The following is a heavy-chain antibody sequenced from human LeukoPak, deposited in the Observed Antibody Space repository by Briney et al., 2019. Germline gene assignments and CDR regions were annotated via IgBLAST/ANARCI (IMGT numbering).Heavy chain of an antibody. J-gene: IGHJ5*02. V-gene: IGHV3-21*01. D-gene: IGHD1-26*01. CDR3: ARSLVVGATYPYH. CDR1: GFTFSSYY. CDR2: ISTSSSYI. Sequence: SGGGLVKPGGSLRLSCAASGFTFSSYYMNWVRQAPGKGLEWVSCISTSSSYIYYADSLKGRFTISRDNAKNSLYLQMNSLRVEDTAVYYCARSLVVGATYPYHWGQGTLVTVSS.